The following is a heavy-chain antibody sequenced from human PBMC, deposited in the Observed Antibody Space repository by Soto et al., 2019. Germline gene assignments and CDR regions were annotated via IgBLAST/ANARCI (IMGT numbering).Heavy chain of an antibody. D-gene: IGHD4-4*01. V-gene: IGHV3-23*01. CDR2: ISGSGGST. Sequence: PGGSLRLSCAASGFTFSSYAMSWVRQAPGKGLEWVSAISGSGGSTYYADSVKGRFTISRDNSKNTLYLQMNSLRAEDTAVYYCAKERTGGDYSSDMVGYWGQGTLVTVSS. J-gene: IGHJ4*02. CDR3: AKERTGGDYSSDMVGY. CDR1: GFTFSSYA.